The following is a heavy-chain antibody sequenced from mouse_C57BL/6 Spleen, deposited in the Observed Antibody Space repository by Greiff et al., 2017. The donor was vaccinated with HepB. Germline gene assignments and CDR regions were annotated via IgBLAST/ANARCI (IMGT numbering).Heavy chain of an antibody. CDR1: GFTFSDYG. Sequence: VQLKESGGGLVKPGGSLKLSCAASGFTFSDYGMHWVRQAPEKGLEWVAYISSGSSTIYYADTVKGRFTISRDNAKNTLFLQMTSLRSEDTAMYYCAKVGWDGYFDVWGTGTTVTVSS. CDR3: AKVGWDGYFDV. J-gene: IGHJ1*03. D-gene: IGHD4-1*01. V-gene: IGHV5-17*01. CDR2: ISSGSSTI.